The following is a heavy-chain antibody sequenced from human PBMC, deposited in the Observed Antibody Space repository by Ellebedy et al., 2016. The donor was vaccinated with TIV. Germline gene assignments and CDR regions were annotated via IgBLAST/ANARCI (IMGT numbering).Heavy chain of an antibody. V-gene: IGHV1-8*01. Sequence: AASVKVSCKASGYTFTSYDINWVRQATGQGLEWMGWMNPNSGNTGYAQKLQGRVNMTTDTSTSTAYMELRSLRSDDTAVYYCARGAVAGNFDYWGQGTLVTVSS. CDR1: GYTFTSYD. CDR3: ARGAVAGNFDY. D-gene: IGHD6-19*01. CDR2: MNPNSGNT. J-gene: IGHJ4*02.